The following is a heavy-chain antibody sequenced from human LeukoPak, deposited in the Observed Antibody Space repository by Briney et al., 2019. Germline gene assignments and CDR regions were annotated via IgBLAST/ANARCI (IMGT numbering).Heavy chain of an antibody. Sequence: SVKVSCKASGGTFSSYTISWVRQAPGQGLEWMGRIIPILGIANYAQKFQGRVTITPDKSTSTAYMELSSLRSEDTAVYYCARDLWRCSSTSCGWIYWGQGTLVTVSS. CDR3: ARDLWRCSSTSCGWIY. V-gene: IGHV1-69*04. CDR1: GGTFSSYT. J-gene: IGHJ4*02. CDR2: IIPILGIA. D-gene: IGHD2-2*01.